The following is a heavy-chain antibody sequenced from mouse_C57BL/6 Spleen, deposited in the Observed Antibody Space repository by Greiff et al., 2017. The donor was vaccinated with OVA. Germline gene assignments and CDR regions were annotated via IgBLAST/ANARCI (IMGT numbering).Heavy chain of an antibody. J-gene: IGHJ3*01. D-gene: IGHD1-1*01. Sequence: QVQLHQPGAELVRPGSSVKLSCKASGYTFTSYWMHWVKQRPIQGLEWIGNIDPSDSETHYNQKFKDKATLTVDKSSSTAYMQLSSLTSEDSAVYYCARDYGSSYGFAYWGQGTLVTVSA. CDR3: ARDYGSSYGFAY. CDR1: GYTFTSYW. CDR2: IDPSDSET. V-gene: IGHV1-52*01.